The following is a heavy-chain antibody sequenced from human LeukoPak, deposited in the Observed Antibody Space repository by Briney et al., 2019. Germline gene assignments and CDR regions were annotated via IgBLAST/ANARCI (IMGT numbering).Heavy chain of an antibody. CDR1: GFTLSNYA. CDR2: ISGSGDIT. J-gene: IGHJ4*02. V-gene: IGHV3-23*01. Sequence: GGSLRLSCVASGFTLSNYAMTWVRQAPGKGLMWVSGISGSGDITSYADSVKGRFTFSRDNSKNTVYLQMNSLSAEDTAVYYCARDRYYGSGSQKFDYWGQGTLVTVSS. D-gene: IGHD3-10*01. CDR3: ARDRYYGSGSQKFDY.